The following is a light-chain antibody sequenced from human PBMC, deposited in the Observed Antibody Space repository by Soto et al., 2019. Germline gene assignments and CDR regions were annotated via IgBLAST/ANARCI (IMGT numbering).Light chain of an antibody. CDR1: QSVSNNY. CDR2: DAS. V-gene: IGKV3-11*01. CDR3: HQRQYWPPIT. Sequence: EIVLTQSPGTLSLSPGERATLSCRASQSVSNNYLAWYQQKPGQAPRLLISDASNRATGIPARFSGSGSGTDFTLTISSLEPEDFAVYYCHQRQYWPPITFGQGTRLEN. J-gene: IGKJ5*01.